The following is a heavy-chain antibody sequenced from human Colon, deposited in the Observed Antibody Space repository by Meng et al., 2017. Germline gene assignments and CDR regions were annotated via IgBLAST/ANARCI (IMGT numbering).Heavy chain of an antibody. CDR3: AREDFYYYGLDL. CDR1: GFTFFTYI. CDR2: IDGSSRNL. J-gene: IGHJ6*02. V-gene: IGHV3-21*01. Sequence: GGSLRLSCEAFGFTFFTYIFSWVRQAPGEGLEWVASIDGSSRNLYYADSVRGRFTISRDNSKNSLYLQMNNLRADDTGVYYCAREDFYYYGLDLWGLGSTVTVSS.